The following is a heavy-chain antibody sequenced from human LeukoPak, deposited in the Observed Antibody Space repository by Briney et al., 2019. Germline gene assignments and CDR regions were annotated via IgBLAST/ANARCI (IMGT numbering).Heavy chain of an antibody. D-gene: IGHD5-24*01. CDR2: INPNSGGT. CDR1: GYTFTGYY. V-gene: IGHV1-2*06. CDR3: ARVEMATYYFDY. J-gene: IGHJ4*02. Sequence: ASVKVSCKASGYTFTGYYMHWVRQAPGQGLEWMGRINPNSGGTNYAQKLQGRVTMTTDTSTSTAYMELRSLRSDDTAVYYCARVEMATYYFDYWGQGTLVTVSS.